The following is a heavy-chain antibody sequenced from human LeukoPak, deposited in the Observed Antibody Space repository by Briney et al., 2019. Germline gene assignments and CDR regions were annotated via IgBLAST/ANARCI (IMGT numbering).Heavy chain of an antibody. CDR1: GFIFSDYW. D-gene: IGHD4-23*01. CDR3: ARLWSTVVDWGAFDI. Sequence: GGSLRLSCAASGFIFSDYWMSWVRQAPGKGLEWVANIKQDGSEKYYVDSVKGRFTISRDNAKNSFYLQMNSLRAEDTAVYCCARLWSTVVDWGAFDIWGQGTMITVSS. CDR2: IKQDGSEK. V-gene: IGHV3-7*01. J-gene: IGHJ3*02.